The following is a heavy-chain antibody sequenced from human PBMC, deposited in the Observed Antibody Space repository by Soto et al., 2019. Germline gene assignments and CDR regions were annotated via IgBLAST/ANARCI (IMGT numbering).Heavy chain of an antibody. V-gene: IGHV1-8*01. J-gene: IGHJ4*02. Sequence: QVQLVQSGAEVKKPGASVKVSCKASGYTFTSYDINWVRQATGQGLEWMGWMNPNSGNTGYAQKFQGRVTMTRNTSISTDYMELSSLRSEDTAVYYCARQNTIFGVVIMGYWGQGTLVTVSS. CDR1: GYTFTSYD. CDR2: MNPNSGNT. D-gene: IGHD3-3*01. CDR3: ARQNTIFGVVIMGY.